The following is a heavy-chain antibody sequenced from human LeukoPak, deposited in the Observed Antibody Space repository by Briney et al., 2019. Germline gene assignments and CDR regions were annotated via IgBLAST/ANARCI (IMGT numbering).Heavy chain of an antibody. J-gene: IGHJ6*03. D-gene: IGHD5-18*01. Sequence: ASVKVSCKASGYTFTGYYMHWVRQAAGQGLEWMGWINPNSGGTNYAQKFQGRVTMTRDTSISTAYMELSRLRSDDTAVYYCARVLDTDMVTLRGNYYYYYMDVWGKGTTVTVSS. V-gene: IGHV1-2*02. CDR3: ARVLDTDMVTLRGNYYYYYMDV. CDR1: GYTFTGYY. CDR2: INPNSGGT.